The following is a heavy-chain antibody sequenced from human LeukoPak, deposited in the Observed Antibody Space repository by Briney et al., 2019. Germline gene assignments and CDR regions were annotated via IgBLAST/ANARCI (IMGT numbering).Heavy chain of an antibody. CDR2: ISGSGHRT. J-gene: IGHJ4*02. Sequence: HSRGSLRLSCAASGFTFSSYGVSWVRQAPGKGLEWVSGISGSGHRTYYADSVKGRFTISRDNSKNTLYLQMNSLRAEDTAVYYCARDAGNHDYGDQFPLDYWGQGTLVTVSS. CDR1: GFTFSSYG. D-gene: IGHD4-17*01. CDR3: ARDAGNHDYGDQFPLDY. V-gene: IGHV3-23*01.